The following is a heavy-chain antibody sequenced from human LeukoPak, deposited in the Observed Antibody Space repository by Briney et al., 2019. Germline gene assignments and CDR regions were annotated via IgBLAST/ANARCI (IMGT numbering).Heavy chain of an antibody. Sequence: PGGSLRLPCAASGFTFSSYSMNWVRQAPGKGLEWVSSSSSSSSYIYYADSVKGRFTISRDNAKNSLYLQMNSLRAEDTAVYYCARLYYYDSSGYEEFDYWGQGTLVTVSS. CDR1: GFTFSSYS. V-gene: IGHV3-21*01. CDR3: ARLYYYDSSGYEEFDY. D-gene: IGHD3-22*01. J-gene: IGHJ4*02. CDR2: SSSSSSYI.